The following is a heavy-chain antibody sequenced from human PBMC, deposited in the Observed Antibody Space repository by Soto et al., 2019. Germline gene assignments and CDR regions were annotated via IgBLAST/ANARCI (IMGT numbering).Heavy chain of an antibody. J-gene: IGHJ6*02. CDR3: ARDRAYGDYSNYSSGLDV. Sequence: GGSLRLSCAASGFTFSSYGMHWVRQAPGKGLEWVAVIWYEGSNKYYADSVKGRFTISRDNSKNTLYLQMNSLRAADPAAYYCARDRAYGDYSNYSSGLDVWGQGTPVTVSS. CDR2: IWYEGSNK. D-gene: IGHD4-17*01. V-gene: IGHV3-33*01. CDR1: GFTFSSYG.